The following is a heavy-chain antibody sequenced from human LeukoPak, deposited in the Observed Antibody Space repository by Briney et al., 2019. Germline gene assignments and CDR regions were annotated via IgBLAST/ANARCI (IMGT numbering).Heavy chain of an antibody. V-gene: IGHV1-24*01. CDR2: FEPEDGET. CDR1: GYTLTELS. Sequence: GASVKVSCKVSGYTLTELSMHWVRQAPGKGLEWMGGFEPEDGETIYAQKFQGRVTMTEDTSTDTAYMELSSLRSEDTAVYYCATFYYDSSGYGLNAFDIWGQGTMVTVSS. J-gene: IGHJ3*02. D-gene: IGHD3-22*01. CDR3: ATFYYDSSGYGLNAFDI.